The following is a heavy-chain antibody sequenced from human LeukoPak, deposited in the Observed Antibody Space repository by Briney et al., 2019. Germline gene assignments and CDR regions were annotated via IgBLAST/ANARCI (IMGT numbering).Heavy chain of an antibody. CDR3: VKDNYADYASGGVDWYFDL. CDR1: GFTFSNLA. Sequence: GGSLRLSCAASGFTFSNLAMGWVRQAPGKGPAWVSGISGSGGGTYYVDSVRGRFTISRDNSKNTLFLDMNNMRADDTAVYFCVKDNYADYASGGVDWYFDLWGRGTLVTVSS. CDR2: ISGSGGGT. J-gene: IGHJ2*01. D-gene: IGHD4-17*01. V-gene: IGHV3-23*01.